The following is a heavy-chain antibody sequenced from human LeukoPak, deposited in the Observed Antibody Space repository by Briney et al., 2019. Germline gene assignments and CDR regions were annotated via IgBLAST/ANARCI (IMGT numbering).Heavy chain of an antibody. CDR2: ISPSSADI. CDR3: SRDPRRVDY. CDR1: GFTFSDYY. D-gene: IGHD3-10*01. V-gene: IGHV3-11*04. J-gene: IGHJ4*02. Sequence: GGSLRLSCVASGFTFSDYYMTWIRQAPGKRLEWVSYISPSSADIQYVDSVKGRFTIPRDNAKKSLYLHMNSLRAEDTAVYYCSRDPRRVDYWGQGTLVTVSS.